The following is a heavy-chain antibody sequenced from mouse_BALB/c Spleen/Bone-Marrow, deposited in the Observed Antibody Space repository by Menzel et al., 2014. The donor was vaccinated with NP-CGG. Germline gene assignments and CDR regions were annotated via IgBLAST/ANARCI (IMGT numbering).Heavy chain of an antibody. Sequence: QVQLQQSGAELVRPGTSVKVSCKASGYAFTDYLMEWLKQRPGQGLEWIGVINPSNGRTNYNEKFKSMATLTVDKSSSTAYMQLSSLTSEDSAVFYCARLIYGSSYIVDFWGQGTSVTVSS. J-gene: IGHJ4*01. CDR2: INPSNGRT. CDR3: ARLIYGSSYIVDF. D-gene: IGHD1-1*01. V-gene: IGHV1-54*01. CDR1: GYAFTDYL.